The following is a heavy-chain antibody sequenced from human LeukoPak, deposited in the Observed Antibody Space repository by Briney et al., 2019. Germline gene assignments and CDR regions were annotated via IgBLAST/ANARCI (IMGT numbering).Heavy chain of an antibody. D-gene: IGHD3-10*01. V-gene: IGHV3-48*02. CDR1: GFTFSSYS. CDR2: ISSSSTI. Sequence: GGSLRLSCAASGFTFSSYSMNWVRQAPGKGLEWVSYISSSSTIYYADSVKGRFTISRDNAKNSLYLQMNSLRDEDTAVYYCARDLYYGSGSYYKMSPFYGMDVWGQGTTVTVSS. J-gene: IGHJ6*02. CDR3: ARDLYYGSGSYYKMSPFYGMDV.